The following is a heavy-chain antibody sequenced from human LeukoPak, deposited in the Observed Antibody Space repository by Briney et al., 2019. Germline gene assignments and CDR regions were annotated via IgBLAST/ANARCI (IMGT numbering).Heavy chain of an antibody. CDR1: GGSFSGYY. V-gene: IGHV4-34*01. Sequence: PSETLSLTCAVYGGSFSGYYWSWIRQPPGKGLEWIGEINHSGSTNYNPSLKSRVTISVDTSKNQFSLKLSSVTAADTAVYYCARRERTYYDILRAFFDYWGQGTLVTVSS. CDR2: INHSGST. J-gene: IGHJ4*02. D-gene: IGHD3-9*01. CDR3: ARRERTYYDILRAFFDY.